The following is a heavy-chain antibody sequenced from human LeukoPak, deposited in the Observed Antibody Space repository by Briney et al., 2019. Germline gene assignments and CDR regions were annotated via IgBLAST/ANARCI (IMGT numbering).Heavy chain of an antibody. CDR2: IYPRDSEI. CDR1: GSRFSTYW. CDR3: ARPAYSSSLSSHFDP. V-gene: IGHV5-51*01. Sequence: GASRKISCEGSGSRFSTYWIAGGGQMPGKGLEGMGSIYPRDSEIRYSPSFQGQVTISADNSISTAYLQWSSLKASDTAMYYCARPAYSSSLSSHFDPWGQGTLVTVSS. J-gene: IGHJ5*02. D-gene: IGHD6-13*01.